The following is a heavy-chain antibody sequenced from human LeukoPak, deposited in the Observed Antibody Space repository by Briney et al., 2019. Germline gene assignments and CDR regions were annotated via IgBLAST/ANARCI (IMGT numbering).Heavy chain of an antibody. CDR3: ARSYSSSWYWWYFDY. V-gene: IGHV5-51*01. J-gene: IGHJ4*02. CDR2: IYPGDSDT. CDR1: GYSFTSYW. Sequence: GESLKISCKGSGYSFTSYWIGWVRQMPGKGLEWMGIIYPGDSDTRYSPSFQGQVTISADKSISTAYLQWSSLKASDIAMYYCARSYSSSWYWWYFDYWGQGTLVTVSS. D-gene: IGHD6-13*01.